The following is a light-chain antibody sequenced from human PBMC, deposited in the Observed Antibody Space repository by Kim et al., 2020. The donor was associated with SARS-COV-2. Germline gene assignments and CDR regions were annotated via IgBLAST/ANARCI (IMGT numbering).Light chain of an antibody. Sequence: GTIACTGSSSNIGAGYDVHWYQQLPGTAPNLLIYDNSNRPSGVPDRFSGSKSGTSASLAITGLQAEDEADYYCQSYDSSLSALYVFGTGTKVTVL. V-gene: IGLV1-40*01. CDR1: SSNIGAGYD. J-gene: IGLJ1*01. CDR3: QSYDSSLSALYV. CDR2: DNS.